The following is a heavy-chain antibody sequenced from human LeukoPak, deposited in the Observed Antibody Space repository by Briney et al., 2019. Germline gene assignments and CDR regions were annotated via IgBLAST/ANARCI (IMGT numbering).Heavy chain of an antibody. Sequence: GASVNVSCKASGYTFTSYGISWVRQAPGQGLEWMGWISAYNGNTNYAQKLQGRVTMTTDTSTSTAYMELRSLRSDDTAVYYCAREGEFSSGWYSVWFDPWGQGTLVTVSS. CDR3: AREGEFSSGWYSVWFDP. D-gene: IGHD6-19*01. J-gene: IGHJ5*02. V-gene: IGHV1-18*01. CDR1: GYTFTSYG. CDR2: ISAYNGNT.